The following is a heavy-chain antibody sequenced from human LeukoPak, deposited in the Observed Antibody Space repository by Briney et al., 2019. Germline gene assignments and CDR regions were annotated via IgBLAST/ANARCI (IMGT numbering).Heavy chain of an antibody. Sequence: GGSLRLSCAASGLTFSSYAMSWVRQAPGKGLEWVSAISGSGGSTYYADSVKGRFTISRDNSKNTLYLQMNSLRAEDTAVYYCVKDRTGTYSLDYWGQGTLVTVSS. J-gene: IGHJ4*02. CDR2: ISGSGGST. D-gene: IGHD3-10*01. CDR3: VKDRTGTYSLDY. CDR1: GLTFSSYA. V-gene: IGHV3-23*01.